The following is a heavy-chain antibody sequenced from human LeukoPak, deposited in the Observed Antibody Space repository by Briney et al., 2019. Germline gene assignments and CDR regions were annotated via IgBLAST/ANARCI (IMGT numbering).Heavy chain of an antibody. CDR2: IKSKTDGWTT. Sequence: GGSLRLSCAASGFTFSNAWMSWVRQAPGKGLEWVGRIKSKTDGWTTDYAAPVKGRFTISRDDSKNTLYLQMNSLKTEDTAVYYCTAYYDSSGYYYPDAFDIWGQGTMVTVSS. V-gene: IGHV3-15*01. CDR1: GFTFSNAW. D-gene: IGHD3-22*01. J-gene: IGHJ3*02. CDR3: TAYYDSSGYYYPDAFDI.